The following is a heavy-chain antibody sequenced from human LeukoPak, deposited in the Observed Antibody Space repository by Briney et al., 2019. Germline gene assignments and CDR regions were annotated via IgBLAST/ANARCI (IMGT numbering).Heavy chain of an antibody. CDR3: ARSSRVPAAINDY. V-gene: IGHV3-21*01. D-gene: IGHD2-2*01. Sequence: GGFLRLSCAASGFTFSSYTINWVRLAPGKGLEWVSSIGSSSTYIYYADSVKGRFTISRDNAKNSLYLQMNSLRAEDTAVYYCARSSRVPAAINDYWGQGTLVTVSS. CDR2: IGSSSTYI. CDR1: GFTFSSYT. J-gene: IGHJ4*02.